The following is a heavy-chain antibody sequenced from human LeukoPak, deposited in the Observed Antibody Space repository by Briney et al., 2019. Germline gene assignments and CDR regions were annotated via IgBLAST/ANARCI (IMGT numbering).Heavy chain of an antibody. Sequence: SVKASCKASGGTFSSYAISWVRQAPGQGLEWMGGIIPIFGTANYAQKFQGRVTITADESTSTAYMELSSLRSEDTAVYYCARDQEVAHYFDYWGQGTLVTVSS. D-gene: IGHD2-15*01. CDR1: GGTFSSYA. CDR3: ARDQEVAHYFDY. J-gene: IGHJ4*02. CDR2: IIPIFGTA. V-gene: IGHV1-69*13.